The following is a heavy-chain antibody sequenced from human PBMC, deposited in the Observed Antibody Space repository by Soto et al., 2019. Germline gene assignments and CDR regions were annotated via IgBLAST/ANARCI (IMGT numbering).Heavy chain of an antibody. V-gene: IGHV4-59*01. CDR1: GGSISSYY. D-gene: IGHD6-6*01. Sequence: PSETLFLTCTVSGGSISSYYWSWIRQPPGKGLEWIGYIYYSGSTNYNPSLKSRVTISVDTSKNQFSLKLSSVTAADTAVYYCARDLGSSVGYWGQGTLVTVSS. CDR3: ARDLGSSVGY. J-gene: IGHJ4*02. CDR2: IYYSGST.